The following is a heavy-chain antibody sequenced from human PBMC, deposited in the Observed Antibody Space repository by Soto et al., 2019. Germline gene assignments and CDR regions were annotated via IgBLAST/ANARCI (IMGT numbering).Heavy chain of an antibody. CDR2: ISDSGST. D-gene: IGHD3-16*01. CDR3: ARADPDASVGY. CDR1: RGSISRHY. Sequence: TETLSLTCSVSRGSISRHYRTWLRQSPGKGLELIGHISDSGSTYYNAALKSGLTISAGTSSHQFCLKLSSVIAADTAVYYCARADPDASVGYWGQGTLVTVSS. V-gene: IGHV4-59*11. J-gene: IGHJ4*02.